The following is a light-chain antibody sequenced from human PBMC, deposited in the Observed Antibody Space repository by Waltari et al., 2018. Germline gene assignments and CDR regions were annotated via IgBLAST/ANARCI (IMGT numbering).Light chain of an antibody. CDR2: DVY. CDR1: TSDGGSYHD. Sequence: QSALTQPAYVSGSPGQTITIPCTGTTSDGGSYHDVSWYQRHRGKATKPIIYDVYIRPSVVSGRVSGSKSVNTASLTISGLQAEDEGDYYCSSYTDDTTLDVIFGGGTKLTVL. CDR3: SSYTDDTTLDVI. J-gene: IGLJ2*01. V-gene: IGLV2-14*03.